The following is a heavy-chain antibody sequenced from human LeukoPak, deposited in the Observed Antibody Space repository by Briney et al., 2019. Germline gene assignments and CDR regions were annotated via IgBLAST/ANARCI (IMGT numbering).Heavy chain of an antibody. J-gene: IGHJ6*02. Sequence: GGSLRLSCAASGFTFHDYAMHWVRQAPGKGLEWVSGISWNSGSIGYADSVKGRFTISRDNAKNSQYLQMNSLRAEDTALYYCAKDSGYSYGTTFYYYYGMDVWGQGTTVTVSS. V-gene: IGHV3-9*01. CDR3: AKDSGYSYGTTFYYYYGMDV. CDR1: GFTFHDYA. D-gene: IGHD5-18*01. CDR2: ISWNSGSI.